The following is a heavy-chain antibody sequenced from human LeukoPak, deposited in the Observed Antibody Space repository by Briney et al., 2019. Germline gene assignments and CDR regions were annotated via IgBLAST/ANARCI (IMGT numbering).Heavy chain of an antibody. D-gene: IGHD7-27*01. CDR2: INPNSGGT. V-gene: IGHV1-2*02. CDR1: GYTLTELS. J-gene: IGHJ4*02. CDR3: ARGPHWDPHFDY. Sequence: ASVKVSCKVSGYTLTELSMHWVRQAPGQGLEWMGWINPNSGGTNYAQKFQGRVTMTRDTSISTAYMELSGLRSDDTAVYCCARGPHWDPHFDYWGQGTLVTVSS.